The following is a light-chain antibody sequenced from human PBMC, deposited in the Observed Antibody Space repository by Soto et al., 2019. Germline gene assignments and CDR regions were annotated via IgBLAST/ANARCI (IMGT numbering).Light chain of an antibody. CDR3: QHYNSYSEA. CDR1: QTISSW. Sequence: DIQMTQSPSTLSGSVGDGVTITFGASQTISSWLPWYQQKPAKAPKLLIYKASTLKSGVPSRFSGSGSGTEFTLTISSLQPDDFATYYCQHYNSYSEAFGQGTNVDI. V-gene: IGKV1-5*03. J-gene: IGKJ1*01. CDR2: KAS.